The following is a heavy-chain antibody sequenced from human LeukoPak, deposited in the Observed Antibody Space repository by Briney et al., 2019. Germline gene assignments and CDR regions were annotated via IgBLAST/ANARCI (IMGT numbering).Heavy chain of an antibody. CDR3: ARAVVVSAIPSD. CDR1: GFAFSNYW. V-gene: IGHV3-74*01. CDR2: INSDGSIT. J-gene: IGHJ4*02. Sequence: PGGSLRFSCAASGFAFSNYWMHWVRQAPGKGLMWVSRINSDGSITSYADSVKGRFTISRDNAKNTLYLQMNSLRAEDTAVYYCARAVVVSAIPSDWGQGTLVTVSS. D-gene: IGHD2-15*01.